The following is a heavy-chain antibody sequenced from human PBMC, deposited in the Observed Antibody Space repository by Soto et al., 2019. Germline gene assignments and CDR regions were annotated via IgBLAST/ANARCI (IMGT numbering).Heavy chain of an antibody. CDR2: ISAYNGNT. CDR1: GYTFTSYG. D-gene: IGHD1-26*01. CDR3: ASEGSGRWEDYYYYGIGV. V-gene: IGHV1-18*01. J-gene: IGHJ6*02. Sequence: GASLKVSCKASGYTFTSYGISWVRQAPGQGLEGIGWISAYNGNTNYAQKLQGRVTMTTDTSTSTAYMVLRSLTSDDTAVDYCASEGSGRWEDYYYYGIGVWG.